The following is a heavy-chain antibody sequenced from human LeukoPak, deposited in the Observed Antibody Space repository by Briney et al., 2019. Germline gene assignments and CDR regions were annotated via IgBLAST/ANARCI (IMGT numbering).Heavy chain of an antibody. V-gene: IGHV4-4*07. CDR2: IYTSGST. J-gene: IGHJ3*02. CDR1: GGSISSYY. D-gene: IGHD6-13*01. CDR3: ARDRGSSWYYAFDI. Sequence: TSETLSLTCTVSGGSISSYYWSWIRQPAGKGLEWIGRIYTSGSTNYNPSLKSRVTMSVDTSKNQFSPKLSSVTAADTAVYYCARDRGSSWYYAFDIWGQGTMVTVSS.